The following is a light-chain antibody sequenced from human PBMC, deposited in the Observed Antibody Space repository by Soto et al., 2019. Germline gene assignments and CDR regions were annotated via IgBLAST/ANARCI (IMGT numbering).Light chain of an antibody. CDR1: QSVSSSN. Sequence: EIVLTQSPGTLSLSPGERATLSCRASQSVSSSNLAWYQQKPGQPPRLFIYGASNRATGIPDRFRASGSGTDFTLIITSLEPEDYAVYYCQQYGTSPATFGQGTKVDIQ. CDR2: GAS. J-gene: IGKJ1*01. V-gene: IGKV3-20*01. CDR3: QQYGTSPAT.